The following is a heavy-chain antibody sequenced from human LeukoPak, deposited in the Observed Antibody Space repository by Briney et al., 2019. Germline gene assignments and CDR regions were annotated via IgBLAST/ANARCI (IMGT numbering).Heavy chain of an antibody. CDR1: GGSFSGYY. V-gene: IGHV4-34*01. CDR3: ASRAVTTFAY. CDR2: INHSGST. J-gene: IGHJ4*02. D-gene: IGHD4-17*01. Sequence: PSETLSLTCAVYGGSFSGYYWSWIRQPPGKGLEWIGEINHSGSTNYNPSLKSRVTISVDTSKNQFSLKLSSVTAADTAVYYCASRAVTTFAYWGQGTLVTVSS.